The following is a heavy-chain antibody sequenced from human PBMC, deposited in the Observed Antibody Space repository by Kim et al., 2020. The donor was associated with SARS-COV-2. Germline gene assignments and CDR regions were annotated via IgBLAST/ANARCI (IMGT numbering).Heavy chain of an antibody. CDR3: ARGYDSSGYYFFFLAFDI. V-gene: IGHV4-59*13. J-gene: IGHJ3*02. CDR2: IYYSGST. Sequence: SETLSLTCTVSGGSISSYYWSWIRQPPGKGLEWIGYIYYSGSTNYNPSLKSRVTISVDTSKNQFSLKLSSVTAADTAVYYCARGYDSSGYYFFFLAFDIWGQGTMVTVSS. D-gene: IGHD3-22*01. CDR1: GGSISSYY.